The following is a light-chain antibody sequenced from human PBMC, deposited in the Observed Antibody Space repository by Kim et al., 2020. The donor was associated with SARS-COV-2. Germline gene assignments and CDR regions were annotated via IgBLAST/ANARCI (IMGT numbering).Light chain of an antibody. J-gene: IGLJ2*01. CDR3: QVWDSSSDLPV. V-gene: IGLV3-21*04. CDR1: NIGSKS. CDR2: YDS. Sequence: SYELTQPPSVSVAPGKTARITCGGNNIGSKSVHWYQQKPGQAHVLVIYYDSDRPSGIPERFSGSKSGNTATLTISRVEAGDEADYYCQVWDSSSDLPVF.